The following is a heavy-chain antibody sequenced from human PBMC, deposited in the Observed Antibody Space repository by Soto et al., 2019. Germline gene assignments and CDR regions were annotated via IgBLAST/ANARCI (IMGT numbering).Heavy chain of an antibody. CDR2: INSDGSST. V-gene: IGHV3-74*01. CDR1: GFTFSSYW. D-gene: IGHD2-15*01. J-gene: IGHJ4*02. CDR3: VRTSLVVAAATREDY. Sequence: EVQLVESGGGLVQPGGSLRLSCAASGFTFSSYWMNWFGQAPGKGLVGVSRINSDGSSTSYADSVKGRFTISRDNAKNTLYLQMNSLRAEDTAVYYCVRTSLVVAAATREDYWGQGTLVTVSS.